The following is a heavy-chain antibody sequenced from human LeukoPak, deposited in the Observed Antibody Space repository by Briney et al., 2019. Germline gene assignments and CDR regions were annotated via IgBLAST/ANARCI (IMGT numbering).Heavy chain of an antibody. D-gene: IGHD6-19*01. V-gene: IGHV3-30*03. CDR1: GGSISSYY. Sequence: LTCIVSGGSISSYYWCWIRQHPGKGLEWVAVISYDGSNKYYADSVKGRFTISRDNSKNTLYLQMNSLRAEDTAVYYCAGGWYYFDYWGQGTLVTVSS. J-gene: IGHJ4*02. CDR3: AGGWYYFDY. CDR2: ISYDGSNK.